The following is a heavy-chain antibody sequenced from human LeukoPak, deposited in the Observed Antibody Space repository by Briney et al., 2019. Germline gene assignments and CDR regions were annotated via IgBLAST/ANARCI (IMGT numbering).Heavy chain of an antibody. J-gene: IGHJ4*02. CDR3: ATDMSSGWSVVY. V-gene: IGHV1-24*01. Sequence: ASVKVSCKVSGYTLTELSMHWVRQAPGKGLEWMGGFDPEDGETIYAQKFQGRVTMTEDTSTDTAYMELSSLRSEDTAVYYCATDMSSGWSVVYWGQGTLVTVSS. D-gene: IGHD6-19*01. CDR1: GYTLTELS. CDR2: FDPEDGET.